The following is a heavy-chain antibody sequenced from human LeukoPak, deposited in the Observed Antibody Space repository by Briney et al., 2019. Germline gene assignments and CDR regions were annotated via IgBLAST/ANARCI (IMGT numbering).Heavy chain of an antibody. D-gene: IGHD1-26*01. CDR2: ISSSSGTI. CDR1: GFIFSSYS. Sequence: GGSLRLSCVASGFIFSSYSMNWVRQAPGKGLEWVSYISSSSGTIYYADSVKGRFTISRDNSKNTLYLQMNSLRAEDTAVYYCGKNRYSGSLSPFDIWGQGTMVTVSS. CDR3: GKNRYSGSLSPFDI. V-gene: IGHV3-48*01. J-gene: IGHJ3*02.